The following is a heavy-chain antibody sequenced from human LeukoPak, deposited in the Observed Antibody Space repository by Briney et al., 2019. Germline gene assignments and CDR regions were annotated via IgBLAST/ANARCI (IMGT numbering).Heavy chain of an antibody. CDR1: GFTFSSYG. J-gene: IGHJ5*02. CDR3: AKAYPIGSGSYHP. Sequence: EPGGSLRLSCAASGFTFSSYGMHWVRQAPGKGLEWVSFIRFDGTNKYYADSVKGRFTISRDNSKNTLYLQMNSLRAEDTAVYYCAKAYPIGSGSYHPWGQGTLVTVSS. V-gene: IGHV3-30*02. D-gene: IGHD3-10*01. CDR2: IRFDGTNK.